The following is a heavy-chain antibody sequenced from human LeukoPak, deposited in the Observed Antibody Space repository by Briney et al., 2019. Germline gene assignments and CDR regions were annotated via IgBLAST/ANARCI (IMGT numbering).Heavy chain of an antibody. CDR3: ARARGYSYGYSDY. CDR2: ISASNANT. CDR1: GYTFNNYG. V-gene: IGHV1-18*01. D-gene: IGHD5-18*01. Sequence: ASVKVSCKASGYTFNNYGINWVRQAPGQGLEWMGWISASNANTDYAQKFQGRVTMTTDTSTTTAYMELTSLWSDDTAVYYCARARGYSYGYSDYWGQGTLVTVSS. J-gene: IGHJ4*02.